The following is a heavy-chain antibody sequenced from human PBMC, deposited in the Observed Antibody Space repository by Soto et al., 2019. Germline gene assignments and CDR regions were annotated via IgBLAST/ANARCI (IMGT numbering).Heavy chain of an antibody. Sequence: QVQLVQSGAEVKKPGASVKVSCKVSGYTLTELSMHWVRQAPGKGLEWRGGFDPEDGETIYAQKFQGRVTMTEDTATDTAYMELSSLRSEDTAVYYCATDWHIVDTMRVSRGAFDIWGQGTMVTVSS. CDR1: GYTLTELS. J-gene: IGHJ3*02. CDR3: ATDWHIVDTMRVSRGAFDI. D-gene: IGHD5-12*01. V-gene: IGHV1-24*01. CDR2: FDPEDGET.